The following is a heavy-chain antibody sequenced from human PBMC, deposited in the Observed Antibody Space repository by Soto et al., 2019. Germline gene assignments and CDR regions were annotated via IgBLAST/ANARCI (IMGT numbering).Heavy chain of an antibody. CDR2: VHGGGST. CDR1: GFTVSNNH. D-gene: IGHD3-16*01. CDR3: AGRLTTAASLDY. Sequence: VQLVESGGGLIQPGGSLRLSCAASGFTVSNNHMTWVRQAAGKGLELVSFVHGGGSTSYADSVKGRFTITRDNANNSISLQVASLRAEDTAIYYCAGRLTTAASLDYWGRGTLVTVSS. J-gene: IGHJ4*02. V-gene: IGHV3-53*01.